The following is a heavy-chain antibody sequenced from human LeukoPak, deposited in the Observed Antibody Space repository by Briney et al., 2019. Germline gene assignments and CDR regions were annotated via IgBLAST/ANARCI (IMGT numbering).Heavy chain of an antibody. D-gene: IGHD3-10*01. V-gene: IGHV3-33*01. J-gene: IGHJ4*02. Sequence: GRSLRLSCAASGFSFSTYAMHWVRQAPGKGLEGVALIWHDASHTFYTDSVKGRFTISTDNSKNTVYLQMNSLGGEDTAVYYCAREIFGSGSHPDYWGQGTLVTVSS. CDR2: IWHDASHT. CDR3: AREIFGSGSHPDY. CDR1: GFSFSTYA.